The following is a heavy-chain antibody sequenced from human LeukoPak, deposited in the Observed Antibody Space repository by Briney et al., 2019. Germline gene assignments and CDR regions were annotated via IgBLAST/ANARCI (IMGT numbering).Heavy chain of an antibody. CDR2: IYYSGST. V-gene: IGHV4-31*03. Sequence: SETLSLTCTVSGGSISSGGYYWSWIRQLPGKGLEWIGYIYYSGSTYYNPSLKSRVTISVDTSKNQFSLKLSSVTAADTAVYYCARGFLGVPRNWYFDLWGRGTLVTVSS. D-gene: IGHD1-26*01. J-gene: IGHJ2*01. CDR1: GGSISSGGYY. CDR3: ARGFLGVPRNWYFDL.